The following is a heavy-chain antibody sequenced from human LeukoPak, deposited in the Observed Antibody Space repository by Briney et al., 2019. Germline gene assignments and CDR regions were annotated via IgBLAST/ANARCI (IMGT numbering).Heavy chain of an antibody. V-gene: IGHV4-34*01. D-gene: IGHD2-2*01. J-gene: IGHJ5*02. CDR3: ARGHDTTNYCSSTSCYRNWFDP. CDR1: GGSFSGYY. Sequence: TSETLSLTCAVYGGSFSGYYWSWIRQPPGKGLEWIGEINHSGSTNYNPSLKSRVTISVDTSKNQLSLKLSSVTAADTAVYYCARGHDTTNYCSSTSCYRNWFDPWGQGTLVTVSS. CDR2: INHSGST.